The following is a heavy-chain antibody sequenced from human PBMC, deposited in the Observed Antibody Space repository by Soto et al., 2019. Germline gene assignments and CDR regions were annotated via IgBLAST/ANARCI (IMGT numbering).Heavy chain of an antibody. CDR1: GGSISSYY. J-gene: IGHJ6*02. V-gene: IGHV4-59*01. CDR2: IYYSGST. Sequence: SETLSLTCTVSGGSISSYYWSWIRQPPGKGLEWIGYIYYSGSTNYSPSLKSRVTISVDTSKNQFSLKLSSVTAADTAVYYCARTDSSSYYYYGMDVWGQGTTVTVSS. CDR3: ARTDSSSYYYYGMDV. D-gene: IGHD6-6*01.